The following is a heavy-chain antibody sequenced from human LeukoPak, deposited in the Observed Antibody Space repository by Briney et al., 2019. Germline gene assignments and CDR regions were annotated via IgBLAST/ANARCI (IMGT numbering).Heavy chain of an antibody. CDR2: ISGSGGST. CDR1: GFTFSSYA. CDR3: ARWGGYGDGFDP. J-gene: IGHJ5*02. Sequence: GGSLRLSCAASGFTFSSYAMSWVRQAPGKGLEWVSAISGSGGSTYYADSVKGRFTISRDNSKNTLYLQMNSLRAEDTAVYYCARWGGYGDGFDPWGQGTLVTVSS. D-gene: IGHD4-17*01. V-gene: IGHV3-23*01.